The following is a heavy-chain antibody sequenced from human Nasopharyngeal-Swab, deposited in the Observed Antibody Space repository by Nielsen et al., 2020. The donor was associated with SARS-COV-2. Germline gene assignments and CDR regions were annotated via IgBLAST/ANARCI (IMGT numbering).Heavy chain of an antibody. CDR3: AGGDGFPEGDY. Sequence: GESLKISFAASGFTFSDYYMSWIRQAPGKGLEWVSYISSSSSYTNYADSVKGRFTISRDNAKNSLYLQMNSLRAEDTAVYYCAGGDGFPEGDYWGQGTLVTVSS. CDR1: GFTFSDYY. J-gene: IGHJ4*02. CDR2: ISSSSSYT. D-gene: IGHD5-24*01. V-gene: IGHV3-11*03.